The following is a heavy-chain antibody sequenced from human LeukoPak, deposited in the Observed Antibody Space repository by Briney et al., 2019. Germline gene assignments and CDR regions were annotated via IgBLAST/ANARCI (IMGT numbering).Heavy chain of an antibody. J-gene: IGHJ4*02. Sequence: QTGGSLRLSCAASGFTFRNYVIHWFHQDPGKGLEWVAVTSSDLNVKLYADSVKGRFTISRDNSRSTLYLQMNSLRPEDTAIYYCAREGYYGSGSPPSLYFDYWGQGTLVTVSS. D-gene: IGHD3-10*01. V-gene: IGHV3-30-3*01. CDR3: AREGYYGSGSPPSLYFDY. CDR2: TSSDLNVK. CDR1: GFTFRNYV.